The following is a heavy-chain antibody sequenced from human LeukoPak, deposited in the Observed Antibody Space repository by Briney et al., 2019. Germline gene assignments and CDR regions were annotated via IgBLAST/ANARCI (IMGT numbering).Heavy chain of an antibody. Sequence: SVKVSCKASGGTFSSYAISWVRQAPGQGLEWMGGIIPIFGTANYAQKFQGRVTITADESMSTAYMELSSLRSEDTAVYYCARESGYDFWSGYSLNLDYWGQGTLVTVSS. CDR2: IIPIFGTA. CDR1: GGTFSSYA. J-gene: IGHJ4*02. CDR3: ARESGYDFWSGYSLNLDY. D-gene: IGHD3-3*01. V-gene: IGHV1-69*13.